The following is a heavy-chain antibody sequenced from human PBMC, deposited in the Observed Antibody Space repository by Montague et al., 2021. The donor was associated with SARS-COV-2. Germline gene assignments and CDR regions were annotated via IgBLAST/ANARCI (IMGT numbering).Heavy chain of an antibody. CDR2: IYYSVST. D-gene: IGHD5-12*01. J-gene: IGHJ6*02. V-gene: IGHV4-39*07. Sequence: SETLSLTCTVSGGSISSSSYYWGWIRQPPGKGLEWIGSIYYSVSTYYNPSLKSRVTISVDTSKNQFSLKLSSVTAADTAVYYCARGAGRGSGYGKYCYYEYGMDVWGQGTTVTVSS. CDR1: GGSISSSSYY. CDR3: ARGAGRGSGYGKYCYYEYGMDV.